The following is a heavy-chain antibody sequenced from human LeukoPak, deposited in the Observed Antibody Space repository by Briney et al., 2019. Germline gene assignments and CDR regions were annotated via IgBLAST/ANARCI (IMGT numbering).Heavy chain of an antibody. CDR1: GGSISSHY. CDR3: ARGEYSRNWFDP. J-gene: IGHJ5*02. Sequence: SETLSLTCTVSGGSISSHYWSWIRQPPGKGLEWIGYIYYSGGTNYNPSLKSRVTISVDTSKNQFSLKLSSVTAADTAVYYCARGEYSRNWFDPWGQGTLVTVSS. CDR2: IYYSGGT. V-gene: IGHV4-59*11. D-gene: IGHD6-6*01.